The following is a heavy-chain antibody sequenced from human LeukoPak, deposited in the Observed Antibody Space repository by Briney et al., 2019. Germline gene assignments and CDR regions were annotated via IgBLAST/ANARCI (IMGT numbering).Heavy chain of an antibody. CDR2: ISGSGDNK. Sequence: GGSLRLSCAASGFTFGSYTMSWVRQAPGKGLEWVSIISGSGDNKYHADSVKGRFTISRDNSKNTLYLQMNSLRAEDTAVYYCAKHLNLDYDYWGQGTLVTVSS. CDR1: GFTFGSYT. CDR3: AKHLNLDYDY. V-gene: IGHV3-23*01. D-gene: IGHD3/OR15-3a*01. J-gene: IGHJ4*02.